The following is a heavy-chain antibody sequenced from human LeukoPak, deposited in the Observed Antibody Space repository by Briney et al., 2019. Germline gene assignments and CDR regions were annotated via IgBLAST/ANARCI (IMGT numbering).Heavy chain of an antibody. CDR3: AGHHPRNTVDF. CDR2: ISDIGSI. J-gene: IGHJ4*02. Sequence: SETLSLTCTVSGGSISSYYWSWIRQPPGKGLEWIAYISDIGSINYNPSLKSRVTISLDTSKNQFSLKLSSVAAADTAAYYCAGHHPRNTVDFWGQGTLVTVSS. V-gene: IGHV4-59*08. CDR1: GGSISSYY. D-gene: IGHD2-8*02.